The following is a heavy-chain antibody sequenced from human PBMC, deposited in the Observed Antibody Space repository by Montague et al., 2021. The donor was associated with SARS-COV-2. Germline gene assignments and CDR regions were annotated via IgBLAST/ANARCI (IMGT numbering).Heavy chain of an antibody. D-gene: IGHD3-10*01. J-gene: IGHJ6*02. V-gene: IGHV4-59*13. CDR1: GGSISSYY. CDR2: IYYTGST. Sequence: SETLSLTCTVSGGSISSYYWTWIRQPPGKGLEWIGDIYYTGSTNYNPSLESRVTISLDTSKNQFSLELTSVTAADTAVYYCARGQHYGRKEDCCGVDVWGQGTTVTVSS. CDR3: ARGQHYGRKEDCCGVDV.